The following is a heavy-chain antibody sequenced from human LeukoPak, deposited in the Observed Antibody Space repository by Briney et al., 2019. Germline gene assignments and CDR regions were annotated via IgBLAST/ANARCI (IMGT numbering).Heavy chain of an antibody. CDR2: IWYDGSNK. J-gene: IGHJ4*02. V-gene: IGHV3-33*06. CDR1: GFTFSSYG. D-gene: IGHD3-22*01. Sequence: PGGSLRLSCAASGFTFSSYGMHWVRQAPGKGLEWVAVIWYDGSNKYYADSVKGRFTISRDNSKNTLYLQMNSLRAEDTAVYYCAKDGGNYYYDSSGYYDFDYWGQGTLVTVSS. CDR3: AKDGGNYYYDSSGYYDFDY.